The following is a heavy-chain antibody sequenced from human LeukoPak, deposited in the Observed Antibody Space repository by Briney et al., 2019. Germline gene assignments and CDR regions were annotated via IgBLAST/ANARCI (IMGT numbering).Heavy chain of an antibody. D-gene: IGHD2/OR15-2a*01. CDR3: ASYLSRRGYFDY. CDR1: GGSFSDYY. J-gene: IGHJ4*02. Sequence: PSETLSLTCAVYGGSFSDYYWSWIRQPPGKGLEWIGYIYYSGSTYYNPSLKSRVTISVDTSKNQFSLKLSSVTAADTAVYYCASYLSRRGYFDYWGQGTLVTVSS. V-gene: IGHV4-30-4*01. CDR2: IYYSGST.